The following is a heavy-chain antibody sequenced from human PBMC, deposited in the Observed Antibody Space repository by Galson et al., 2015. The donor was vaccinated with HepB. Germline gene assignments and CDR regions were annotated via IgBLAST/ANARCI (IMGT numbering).Heavy chain of an antibody. CDR1: GFTFSDYY. J-gene: IGHJ4*02. CDR2: VRHKARRYTT. Sequence: SLRLSCAASGFTFSDYYMEWVRQAPEKGLEWVGRVRHKARRYTTDYVASVEGRFTISRDDSKNSLYLQMDSLKTEDTAVYYCSRTLPGIDLDYWGQGTLVTVSS. CDR3: SRTLPGIDLDY. D-gene: IGHD3-3*02. V-gene: IGHV3-72*01.